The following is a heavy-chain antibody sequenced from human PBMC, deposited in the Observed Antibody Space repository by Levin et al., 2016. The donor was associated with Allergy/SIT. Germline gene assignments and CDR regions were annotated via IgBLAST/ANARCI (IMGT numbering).Heavy chain of an antibody. CDR2: IGTAGDP. CDR3: ARGCRGDYGYGLGCYYGMDV. V-gene: IGHV3-13*05. D-gene: IGHD4-17*01. Sequence: GESLKISCAASGFTFSSYDMHWVRQATGKGLEWVSAIGTAGDPYYPGSVKGRFTISRENAKNSLYLQMNSLRAGDTAVYYCARGCRGDYGYGLGCYYGMDVWGQGTTVTVSS. J-gene: IGHJ6*02. CDR1: GFTFSSYD.